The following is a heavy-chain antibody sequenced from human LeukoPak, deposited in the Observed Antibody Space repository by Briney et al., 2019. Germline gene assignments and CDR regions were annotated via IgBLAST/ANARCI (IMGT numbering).Heavy chain of an antibody. V-gene: IGHV3-21*01. CDR3: ASYERFGY. CDR1: GFTFSSYS. D-gene: IGHD3-16*01. Sequence: PGGSLRLSCAASGFTFSSYSMNWVRQAPGKGLEWVSSIGSSSSYIYYADSVKGRFTISRDNAKNSLYLQMNSLRAEDTAVYYCASYERFGYWGQGTLVTVSS. J-gene: IGHJ4*02. CDR2: IGSSSSYI.